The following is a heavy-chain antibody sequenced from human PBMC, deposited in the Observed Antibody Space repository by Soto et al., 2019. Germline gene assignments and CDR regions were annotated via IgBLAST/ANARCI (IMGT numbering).Heavy chain of an antibody. CDR3: AGGRPYYNGDSMYYFDY. Sequence: QVQLVQSGDEVKKPGSSMKVSCKASGGTSSSYAINWVRQTPGPGLGLEWMGGIIPLFEAKSYAQKFKGRGTISADKATSTAYMELSSLRSEDTAVYYCAGGRPYYNGDSMYYFDYWGQETLVNVSS. D-gene: IGHD4-17*01. V-gene: IGHV1-69*13. J-gene: IGHJ4*02. CDR1: GGTSSSYA. CDR2: IIPLFEAK.